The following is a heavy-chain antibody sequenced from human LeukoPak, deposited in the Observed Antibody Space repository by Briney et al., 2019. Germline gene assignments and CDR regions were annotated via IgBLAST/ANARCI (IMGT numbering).Heavy chain of an antibody. CDR1: GFTFSSYA. CDR3: AHSPDTGYSSSWYFDY. CDR2: ISGSGGST. D-gene: IGHD6-13*01. V-gene: IGHV3-23*01. J-gene: IGHJ4*02. Sequence: GGSLRLSCAASGFTFSSYAMSWVRQAPGKGLEWVSAISGSGGSTYYAHSVKGRFTISRDNSKNTLYLQMNSLRAEDTAVYYCAHSPDTGYSSSWYFDYWGQGTLVTVSS.